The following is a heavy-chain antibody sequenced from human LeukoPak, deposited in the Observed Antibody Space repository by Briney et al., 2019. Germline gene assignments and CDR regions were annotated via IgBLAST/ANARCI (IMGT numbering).Heavy chain of an antibody. D-gene: IGHD3-10*01. CDR2: MNPNSGNT. CDR3: ARGLNYYGSGSYGA. Sequence: ASVKVSCKASGYTSTSYDINWVRQATGQGLEWMGWMNPNSGNTGYAQKFQGRVTITRNTSISTAYMELSSLRSEDTAVYYCARGLNYYGSGSYGAWGQGTLVTVSS. CDR1: GYTSTSYD. V-gene: IGHV1-8*03. J-gene: IGHJ5*02.